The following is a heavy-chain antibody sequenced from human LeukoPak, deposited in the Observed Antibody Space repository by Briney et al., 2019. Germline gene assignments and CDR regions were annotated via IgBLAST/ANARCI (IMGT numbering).Heavy chain of an antibody. D-gene: IGHD3-22*01. CDR2: INHSGST. CDR1: GGSFSGYY. J-gene: IGHJ3*02. Sequence: SETLSLTCAVYGGSFSGYYWCWIRQPPGKGLEWIGEINHSGSTNYNPSLKSRVTISVDTSKNQFSLKLSSVTAADTAVYYCARGQSMIVFADDDAFDIWGQGTMVTVSS. CDR3: ARGQSMIVFADDDAFDI. V-gene: IGHV4-34*01.